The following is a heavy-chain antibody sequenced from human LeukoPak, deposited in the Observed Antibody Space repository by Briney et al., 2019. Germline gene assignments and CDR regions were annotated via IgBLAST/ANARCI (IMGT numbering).Heavy chain of an antibody. CDR2: INPSGGGT. CDR1: GYTFTNYY. J-gene: IGHJ4*02. V-gene: IGHV1-46*01. Sequence: ASVKVSCKASGYTFTNYYIHWVRQAPGQGLEWMGIINPSGGGTTYAQKFQGRLTITRDMPTTTFYMELSSLGSEDTAVYYCARNIGTAVLDFWGQGTLVSVAS. D-gene: IGHD5-12*01. CDR3: ARNIGTAVLDF.